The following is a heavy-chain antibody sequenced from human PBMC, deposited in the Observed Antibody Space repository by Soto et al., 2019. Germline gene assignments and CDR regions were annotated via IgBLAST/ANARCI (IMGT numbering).Heavy chain of an antibody. CDR3: AKSDVAPGYYGDPYFDY. V-gene: IGHV3-30*18. D-gene: IGHD4-17*01. CDR2: ISYDGSNK. CDR1: GFTFSSYG. Sequence: QVQLVESGGGVVQSGRSLRLSCAASGFTFSSYGMHWVRQAPGKGLEWVAVISYDGSNKYYADSVKGRFTISRDNSKNALYLQMNSLRAEDTAVYYCAKSDVAPGYYGDPYFDYWGQGTLVTVSS. J-gene: IGHJ4*02.